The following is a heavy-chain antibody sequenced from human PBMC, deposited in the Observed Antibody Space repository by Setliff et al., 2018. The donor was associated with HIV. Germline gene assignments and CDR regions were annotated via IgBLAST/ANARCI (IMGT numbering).Heavy chain of an antibody. CDR3: ARGSRWELLPYFDY. V-gene: IGHV4-39*07. CDR1: GGSMSSSSYY. CDR2: IYYSGST. Sequence: NPSETLSLTCTVSGGSMSSSSYYWGWIRQPPGKGLEWIGSIYYSGSTYYNPSLKSRVTISVDTSKNQFSLKLSSVTAADTAVFYCARGSRWELLPYFDYWGQGTLVTVSS. J-gene: IGHJ4*02. D-gene: IGHD1-26*01.